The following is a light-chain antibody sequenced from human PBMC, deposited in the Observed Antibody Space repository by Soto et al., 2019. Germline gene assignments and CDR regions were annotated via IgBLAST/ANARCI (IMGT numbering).Light chain of an antibody. V-gene: IGKV2-30*01. Sequence: DVVMTQSPRSLPFTLGQPSSISCRSSQGLVYSDGNTYLNWFQQRPGQSPRRLIYKVSNRDSGVPDRFSGSGSGTDFTLEISRVETDDVGIYYCMQSTQLPPTFGQGTRLEIK. CDR3: MQSTQLPPT. CDR1: QGLVYSDGNTY. J-gene: IGKJ5*01. CDR2: KVS.